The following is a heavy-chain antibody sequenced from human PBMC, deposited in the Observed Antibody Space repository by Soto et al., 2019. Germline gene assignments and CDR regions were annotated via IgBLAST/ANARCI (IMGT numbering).Heavy chain of an antibody. J-gene: IGHJ4*02. CDR1: GFIFPTHA. D-gene: IGHD3-16*01. Sequence: GGSLRLSCAASGFIFPTHAMSWVRQAPGKGLEWVSAITGSGGDTFYASSVKGRFTVSRDNSKNTLYLHMTSLRADDTGVYFCAKGRAYTQTFFDFWGQGTLVTVSS. CDR3: AKGRAYTQTFFDF. CDR2: ITGSGGDT. V-gene: IGHV3-23*01.